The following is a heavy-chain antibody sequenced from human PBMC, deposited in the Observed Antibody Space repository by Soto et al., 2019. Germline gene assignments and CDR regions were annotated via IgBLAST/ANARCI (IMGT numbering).Heavy chain of an antibody. J-gene: IGHJ4*02. CDR1: GFIFPTHA. D-gene: IGHD3-16*01. Sequence: GGSLRLSCAASGFIFPTHAMSWVRQAPGKGLEWVSAITGSGGDTFYASSVKGRFTVSRDNSKNTLYLHMTSLRADDTGVYFCAKGRAYTQTFFDFWGQGTLVTVSS. CDR3: AKGRAYTQTFFDF. CDR2: ITGSGGDT. V-gene: IGHV3-23*01.